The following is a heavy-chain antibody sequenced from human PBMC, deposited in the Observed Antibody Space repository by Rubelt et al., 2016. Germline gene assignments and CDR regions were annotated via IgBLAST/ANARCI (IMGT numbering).Heavy chain of an antibody. CDR3: ARYCSSTSCYPSYYFDY. V-gene: IGHV4-4*02. D-gene: IGHD2-2*01. CDR2: IYNSGST. Sequence: QVQLVESGGGVVQPGRSLRLSCAASGFTFSSYGMHWVRQPPGKGLEWIGEIYNSGSTNYNPSLKSRVTISVDKSKNQFSLKLSSVTAADTAVYYCARYCSSTSCYPSYYFDYWGQGTLVTVSS. CDR1: GFTFSSYG. J-gene: IGHJ4*02.